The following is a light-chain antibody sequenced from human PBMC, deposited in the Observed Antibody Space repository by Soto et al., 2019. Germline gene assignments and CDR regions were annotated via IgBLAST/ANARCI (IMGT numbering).Light chain of an antibody. CDR3: QQYDDSPFT. CDR2: DTS. CDR1: QSISSRS. Sequence: EIVFTQSPGTLSLSPRERSTLSCGASQSISSRSLAWYQHKPGQAPRLLIYDTSSRAAGIPDRFTGSGSGTDFTLTITRLEPEDFAVYYCQQYDDSPFTFGPGTKVDI. V-gene: IGKV3-20*01. J-gene: IGKJ3*01.